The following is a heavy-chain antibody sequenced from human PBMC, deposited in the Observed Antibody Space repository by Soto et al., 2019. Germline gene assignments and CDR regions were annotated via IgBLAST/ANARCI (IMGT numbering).Heavy chain of an antibody. J-gene: IGHJ4*02. CDR3: ARAGRSGSGIAAADFDY. Sequence: GGSLRLSCAASGFTFSSYDMHWVRQATGKGLEWVSAIGTAGDTYYPGSVKGRFTISRENAKNSLYLQMNSLRAGDTAVYYCARAGRSGSGIAAADFDYWGQGTLVTVSS. D-gene: IGHD6-13*01. CDR1: GFTFSSYD. CDR2: IGTAGDT. V-gene: IGHV3-13*01.